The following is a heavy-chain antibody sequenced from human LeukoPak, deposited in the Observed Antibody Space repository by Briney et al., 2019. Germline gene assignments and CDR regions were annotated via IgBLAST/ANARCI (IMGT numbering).Heavy chain of an antibody. V-gene: IGHV4-34*01. CDR1: GGSFSGYY. D-gene: IGHD6-13*01. J-gene: IGHJ4*02. CDR3: AQLNRAAAGG. CDR2: INHSGST. Sequence: SETLSLTCAVYGGSFSGYYWSWIRQPPGKGLEWIGEINHSGSTNYNPSLKSRVTISVDTSKNQFSLKLSSVTAADTAVYYCAQLNRAAAGGWGQGTLVTVSS.